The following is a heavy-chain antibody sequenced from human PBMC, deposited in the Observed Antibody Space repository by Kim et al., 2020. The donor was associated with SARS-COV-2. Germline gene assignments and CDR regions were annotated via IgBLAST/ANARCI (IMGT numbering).Heavy chain of an antibody. D-gene: IGHD4-17*01. CDR2: ISSNGGIT. CDR1: RFTFNNYC. Sequence: GGSLRLSCAVSRFTFNNYCISWVRHAPGKGLEWVSGISSNGGITDYADSMKGRFTISRDNSKNTLYLQMNSLRADETALYYCAIRGSNYGAYNYWGQGTLVTVS. CDR3: AIRGSNYGAYNY. V-gene: IGHV3-23*01. J-gene: IGHJ4*02.